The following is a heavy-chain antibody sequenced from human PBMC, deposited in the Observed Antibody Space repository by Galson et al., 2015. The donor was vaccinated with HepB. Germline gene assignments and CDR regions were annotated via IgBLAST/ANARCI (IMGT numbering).Heavy chain of an antibody. D-gene: IGHD1-26*01. J-gene: IGHJ4*02. Sequence: SLRLSCAASGFTFDDYAMHWVRQAPGKGLEWVSGISWNSGSIGYADSVKGRFTISRDNAKNSLYLQMNSLRAEDTALYYCAKDMGRSGSYSPFDYWGQGTLVTVSS. CDR1: GFTFDDYA. V-gene: IGHV3-9*01. CDR3: AKDMGRSGSYSPFDY. CDR2: ISWNSGSI.